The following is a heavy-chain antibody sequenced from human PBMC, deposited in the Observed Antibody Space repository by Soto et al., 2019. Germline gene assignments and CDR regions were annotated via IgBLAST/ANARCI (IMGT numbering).Heavy chain of an antibody. V-gene: IGHV4-34*01. CDR2: INHSGST. J-gene: IGHJ6*02. CDR1: GGSFSCYY. CDR3: ARSRVVTATFYYYYAMDV. D-gene: IGHD2-21*02. Sequence: SETLSLTCAVYGGSFSCYYWSWIRPPPGKGLEWIGEINHSGSTNYNPSLKSRVTISVDTSKNQFSLNLSSVTAADTAVYYCARSRVVTATFYYYYAMDVWGQGTTVTVSS.